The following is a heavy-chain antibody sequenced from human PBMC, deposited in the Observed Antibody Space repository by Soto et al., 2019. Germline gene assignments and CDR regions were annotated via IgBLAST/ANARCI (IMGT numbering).Heavy chain of an antibody. Sequence: QVQLVESGGGVVQPGRSLRLSCAASGFTFSNYAMHWVRQAPGKGLEWVAVIAYDGSNKNYADCVKGRFTISRDNSKNTLYLQLNSLRAEDTAVYYCARDPGSGWYDYWGQGTLVTVSP. CDR3: ARDPGSGWYDY. V-gene: IGHV3-30-3*01. CDR2: IAYDGSNK. J-gene: IGHJ4*02. CDR1: GFTFSNYA. D-gene: IGHD6-19*01.